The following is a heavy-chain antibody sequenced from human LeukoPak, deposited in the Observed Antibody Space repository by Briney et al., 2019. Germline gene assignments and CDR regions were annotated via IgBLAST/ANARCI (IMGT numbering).Heavy chain of an antibody. CDR2: INPSGGST. CDR1: GYTFTSYY. D-gene: IGHD5-18*01. J-gene: IGHJ4*02. CDR3: ASGYSYGYYSVY. V-gene: IGHV1-46*01. Sequence: ASVKVSCKASGYTFTSYYMHWVRQAPGQGLEWMGIINPSGGSTSYAQKLQGRVTMTRDTSTSTVYMELSSLRSEDTAAYYCASGYSYGYYSVYWGQGTLVTVSS.